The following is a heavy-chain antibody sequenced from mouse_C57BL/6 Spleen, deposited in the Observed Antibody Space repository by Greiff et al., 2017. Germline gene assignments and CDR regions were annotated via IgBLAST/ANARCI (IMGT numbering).Heavy chain of an antibody. CDR1: GFTFSDYY. Sequence: DVMLVESGGGLVQPGGSLKLSCAASGFTFSDYYMYWVRQTPEKRLEWVAYISNGGGSTYYPDTVKGRFTIARDNAKNTLYLQMSRLKSEDTAMYYCARHPYYGSSEYAMDDWGQGTSVTVSS. J-gene: IGHJ4*01. CDR2: ISNGGGST. D-gene: IGHD1-1*01. CDR3: ARHPYYGSSEYAMDD. V-gene: IGHV5-12*01.